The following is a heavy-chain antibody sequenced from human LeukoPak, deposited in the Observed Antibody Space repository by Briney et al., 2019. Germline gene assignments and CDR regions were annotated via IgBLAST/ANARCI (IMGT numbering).Heavy chain of an antibody. D-gene: IGHD5-24*01. V-gene: IGHV5-51*01. J-gene: IGHJ4*02. CDR1: GYSFTSYW. CDR3: ARRRGGEMATIGPFDY. CDR2: IYPGDPDT. Sequence: GESLKISCKGSGYSFTSYWIGWVRQMPGKGLEWMGIIYPGDPDTRYSPSFQGQVTISADKSISTAYLQWSSLKASDTAMYYCARRRGGEMATIGPFDYWGQGTLVTVSS.